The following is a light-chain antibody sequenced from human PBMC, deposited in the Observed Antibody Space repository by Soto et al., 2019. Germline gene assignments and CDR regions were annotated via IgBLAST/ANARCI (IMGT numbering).Light chain of an antibody. CDR3: QQSYSTPRA. V-gene: IGKV1-39*01. CDR2: AAS. CDR1: QRISSY. J-gene: IGKJ2*01. Sequence: DIPMTQSPSSPSASVGDRVTITCRASQRISSYLNWYQHKPGIAPKLLIYAASSLQSGVPSRFSGSGSGTDFTLTISSLQPEDFATYYCQQSYSTPRAFGQGTKLEIK.